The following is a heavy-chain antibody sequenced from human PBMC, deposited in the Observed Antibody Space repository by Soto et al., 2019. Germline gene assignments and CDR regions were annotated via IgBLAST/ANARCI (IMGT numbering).Heavy chain of an antibody. V-gene: IGHV6-1*01. Sequence: PSQTLSLTCVISGDSVSSNSAAWNWIRQSPSRGLEWLGRTYYRSRWYNDYAVSVRSRITVNADTSKNQFSLHLNSVTPEDTAVYYCARGFSNYDSSGYYLALFDYWGQGTLVTVSS. D-gene: IGHD3-22*01. CDR3: ARGFSNYDSSGYYLALFDY. CDR1: GDSVSSNSAA. J-gene: IGHJ4*02. CDR2: TYYRSRWYN.